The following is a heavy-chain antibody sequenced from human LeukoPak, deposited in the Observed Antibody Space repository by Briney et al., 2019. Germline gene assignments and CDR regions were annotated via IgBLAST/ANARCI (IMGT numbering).Heavy chain of an antibody. J-gene: IGHJ4*02. CDR1: GGSISGYY. Sequence: SETLSLTCTVSGGSISGYYWSWIRQPAGKGLEWIGRMTTSGSSNYYPSLRSRLTISSDTYANKFSLKLSSVTAADTAVYYCARDESITWDPPFDYWGQGTLVTVSS. V-gene: IGHV4-4*07. D-gene: IGHD1-26*01. CDR2: MTTSGSS. CDR3: ARDESITWDPPFDY.